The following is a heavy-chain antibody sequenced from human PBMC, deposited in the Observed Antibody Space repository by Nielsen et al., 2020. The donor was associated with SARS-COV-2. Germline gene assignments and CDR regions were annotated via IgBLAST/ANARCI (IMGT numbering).Heavy chain of an antibody. V-gene: IGHV4-34*01. CDR2: INHSGST. Sequence: PGKGLEWIGEINHSGSTNYDPSLKSRGTISVDTSKDQFSLKLSSVTAADTAVYYCARGVSLGHSSNLYISGDWFDPWGQGTLVTVSS. D-gene: IGHD6-13*01. CDR3: ARGVSLGHSSNLYISGDWFDP. J-gene: IGHJ5*02.